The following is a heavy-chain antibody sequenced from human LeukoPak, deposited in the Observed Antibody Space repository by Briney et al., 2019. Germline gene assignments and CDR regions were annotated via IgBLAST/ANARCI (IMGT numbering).Heavy chain of an antibody. Sequence: GGSLRLSCAASGFSFSDYYMDWVRQAPGKGLEWVANINEDGSQKYYVGSVEGRFTISRDNAENSVFLQMNSLRAEDTALYYCASSSYSSSSSWGQGTLVTVSS. CDR2: INEDGSQK. CDR3: ASSSYSSSSS. D-gene: IGHD6-6*01. V-gene: IGHV3-7*01. CDR1: GFSFSDYY. J-gene: IGHJ5*02.